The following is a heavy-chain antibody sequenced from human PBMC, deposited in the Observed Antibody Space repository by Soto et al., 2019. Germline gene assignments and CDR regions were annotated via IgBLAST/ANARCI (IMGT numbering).Heavy chain of an antibody. V-gene: IGHV3-7*01. CDR2: IKQDGSEK. CDR1: GFTFSSYW. Sequence: PGGSLRLSCAASGFTFSSYWMSWVRPAPGKGLEWVANIKQDGSEKYYVDSVKGRFTISRDNAKNSLYLQMNSLRAEDTAVYYCARAFIFWSGYYTFYFDYWGQGTLVTVSS. J-gene: IGHJ4*02. CDR3: ARAFIFWSGYYTFYFDY. D-gene: IGHD3-3*01.